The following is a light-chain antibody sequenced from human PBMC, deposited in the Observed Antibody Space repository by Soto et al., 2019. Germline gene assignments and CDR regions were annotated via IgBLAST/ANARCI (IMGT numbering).Light chain of an antibody. V-gene: IGKV3-11*01. CDR2: DAS. J-gene: IGKJ4*01. Sequence: EIVLTQSPATLSLSPGERATLSCRASQSVSSYLAWYQQKPGQAPRLLLYDASNRATGIPVRFSGSGSGTDFTITISSLEPADFAVYYCQQRSNWPPPLTFGGGTKVVIK. CDR1: QSVSSY. CDR3: QQRSNWPPPLT.